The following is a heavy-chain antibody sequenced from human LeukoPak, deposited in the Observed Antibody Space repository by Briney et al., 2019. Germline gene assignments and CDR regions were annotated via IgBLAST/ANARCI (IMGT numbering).Heavy chain of an antibody. CDR2: INTNTGNP. CDR1: GYTFTKYA. CDR3: ARTLTGYYRDAFDI. Sequence: ASVKVSCKASGYTFTKYAMNWVRQAPGQGHEWLGWINTNTGNPMYAQGFTGRFVFSLDTSVNTAYLQISSLKAEDTAVYYCARTLTGYYRDAFDIGGQGTMVTVSS. J-gene: IGHJ3*02. V-gene: IGHV7-4-1*02. D-gene: IGHD3-9*01.